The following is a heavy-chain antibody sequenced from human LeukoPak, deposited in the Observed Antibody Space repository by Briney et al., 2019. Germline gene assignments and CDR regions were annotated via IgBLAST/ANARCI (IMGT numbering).Heavy chain of an antibody. J-gene: IGHJ2*01. Sequence: SQTLSLTCTVSGGSISSGDYYWSWIRQPPGKGLEWIGYIYYSGSTYYNPSLKSRVTISVDTSKNQFSLKLSSVTAADTAVYYCARIDSSGYYYWDWYFDLWGRGTLVTVSS. CDR1: GGSISSGDYY. CDR2: IYYSGST. D-gene: IGHD3-22*01. CDR3: ARIDSSGYYYWDWYFDL. V-gene: IGHV4-30-4*01.